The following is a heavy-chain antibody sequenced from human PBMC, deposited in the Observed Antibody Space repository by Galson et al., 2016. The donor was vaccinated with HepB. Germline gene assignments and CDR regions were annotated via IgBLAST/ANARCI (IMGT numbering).Heavy chain of an antibody. CDR2: ISGSGSST. CDR3: ARDGVRWSPVEYFYH. Sequence: SLRLSCAASGFTFSNFGMSWVRQAPGKGLEWVSLISGSGSSTSYADSVEGRFAISRDNSKNTLYLQMSSLSPDDTAVYYCARDGVRWSPVEYFYHWGQGTLVSVSS. J-gene: IGHJ1*01. D-gene: IGHD3-3*01. CDR1: GFTFSNFG. V-gene: IGHV3-23*01.